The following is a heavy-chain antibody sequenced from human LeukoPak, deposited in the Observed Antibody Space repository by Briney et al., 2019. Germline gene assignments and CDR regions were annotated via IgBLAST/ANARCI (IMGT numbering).Heavy chain of an antibody. Sequence: PGGSLRLSCAASGFTVSSNYMNWVRQAPGKGLEWVSVINSGGNAYYADSVKGRFTISRDNAKNTLYLQMNSLRAEDTAVYYCARALRLAVNLDSWGQGTLVTVSS. J-gene: IGHJ5*01. V-gene: IGHV3-66*01. D-gene: IGHD6-19*01. CDR2: INSGGNA. CDR1: GFTVSSNY. CDR3: ARALRLAVNLDS.